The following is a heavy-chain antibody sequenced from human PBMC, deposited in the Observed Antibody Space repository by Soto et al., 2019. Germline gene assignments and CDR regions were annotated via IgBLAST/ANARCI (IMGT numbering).Heavy chain of an antibody. CDR1: GYTFTSYA. D-gene: IGHD6-19*01. CDR2: INAGNGNT. CDR3: ARVSGWYYFDY. V-gene: IGHV1-3*01. J-gene: IGHJ4*02. Sequence: QVQLVQSGAEVKKPGASVKVSCKASGYTFTSYAMHWVRQAPGQRLEWMGWINAGNGNTKYSQKFQGRVTISRDTSASTAYMELSSLRSEDTAVYYCARVSGWYYFDYWGQGTLVTVSS.